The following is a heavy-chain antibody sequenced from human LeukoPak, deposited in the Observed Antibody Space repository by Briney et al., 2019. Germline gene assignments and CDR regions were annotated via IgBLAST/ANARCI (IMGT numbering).Heavy chain of an antibody. CDR3: ARRRLYYGSGH. CDR2: IFFSGTT. Sequence: SETLSLTCTVSSVSLTNYYWSWIRQPPGKGLEWIGYIFFSGTTNYNPSLKSRVTISVDTSKNQFSLKLSSVTAADTAVYYCARRRLYYGSGHWGQGTLVTVSS. V-gene: IGHV4-59*12. D-gene: IGHD3-10*01. J-gene: IGHJ4*02. CDR1: SVSLTNYY.